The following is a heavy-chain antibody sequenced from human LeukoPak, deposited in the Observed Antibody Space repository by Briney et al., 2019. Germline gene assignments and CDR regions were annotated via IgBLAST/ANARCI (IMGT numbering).Heavy chain of an antibody. V-gene: IGHV1-2*02. CDR1: GYTFTGCY. J-gene: IGHJ6*03. Sequence: ASVKVSCKASGYTFTGCYMHWVRQAPGQGLEWMGWINPNSGGTNYAQKFQGRVTMTRDTSISTAYMELSRLRSDDTAVYYCARTMYSSSEYYYYMDVWGKGTTVTVSS. D-gene: IGHD6-13*01. CDR3: ARTMYSSSEYYYYMDV. CDR2: INPNSGGT.